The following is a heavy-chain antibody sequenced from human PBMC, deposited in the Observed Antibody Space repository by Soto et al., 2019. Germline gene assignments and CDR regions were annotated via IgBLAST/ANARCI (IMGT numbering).Heavy chain of an antibody. J-gene: IGHJ2*01. CDR3: AREREATVTTVGWYFDL. D-gene: IGHD4-17*01. CDR1: GGSISSGVYY. Sequence: SETLSLTCTVSGGSISSGVYYWSWIRHHPGNGLEWIGYIYYSGSTYYNPSLKSRVTISVDTSKNQFSLKLSSVTAADTAVYYCAREREATVTTVGWYFDLWGRGTLVTV. CDR2: IYYSGST. V-gene: IGHV4-31*03.